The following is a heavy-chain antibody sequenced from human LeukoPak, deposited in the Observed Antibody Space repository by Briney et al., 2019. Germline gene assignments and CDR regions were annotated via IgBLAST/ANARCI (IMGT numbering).Heavy chain of an antibody. Sequence: SVKVSCKASGGTFSSYAISWVRQGPGQGLEWMGGIIPIFGTANYAQKFQGRVTITADESTSTAYMELSSLRSEDTAVYYCARDQGVYSEYSGYDFFDYWGQGTLVTVSS. J-gene: IGHJ4*02. V-gene: IGHV1-69*13. CDR1: GGTFSSYA. CDR2: IIPIFGTA. D-gene: IGHD5-12*01. CDR3: ARDQGVYSEYSGYDFFDY.